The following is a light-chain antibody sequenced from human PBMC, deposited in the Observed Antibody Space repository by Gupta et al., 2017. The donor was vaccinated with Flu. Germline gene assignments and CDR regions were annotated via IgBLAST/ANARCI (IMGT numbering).Light chain of an antibody. CDR3: QQYYSTPHT. J-gene: IGKJ2*01. V-gene: IGKV4-1*01. Sequence: ATIKCKSSQSVLHRSSNRNYLAWYQQKPGQPPKLLIYWASTRESGVPDRFSGSGSETDFTLTINSLQAEDVAVYYCQQYYSTPHTFGQGTKLEIK. CDR1: QSVLHRSSNRNY. CDR2: WAS.